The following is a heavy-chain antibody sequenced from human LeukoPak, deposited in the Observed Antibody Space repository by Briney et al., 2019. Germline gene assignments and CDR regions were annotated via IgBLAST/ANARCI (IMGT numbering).Heavy chain of an antibody. CDR2: IYTSGST. CDR3: ARAFRDPLSGSYYFDY. V-gene: IGHV4-4*07. J-gene: IGHJ4*02. CDR1: GGSISSYY. Sequence: SETLSLTCTVSGGSISSYYWSWIRQPAGKGLEWIGRIYTSGSTNYNPSLKSRVTMSVDTPKNQFSLKLSSVTAADTAVYYCARAFRDPLSGSYYFDYWGQGTLVTVSS. D-gene: IGHD1-26*01.